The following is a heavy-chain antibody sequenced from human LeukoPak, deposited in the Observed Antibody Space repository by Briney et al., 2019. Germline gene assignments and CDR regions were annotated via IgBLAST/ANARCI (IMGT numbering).Heavy chain of an antibody. CDR1: GGSFSGYY. V-gene: IGHV3-11*01. CDR3: ARNQKYSSGWYGVDY. Sequence: LTCAVYGGSFSGYYWSWIRQPPGKGLEWVSYISSSGSTIYYADSVKGRFTISRDNAKNSLYLQMNSLRAEDTAVYYCARNQKYSSGWYGVDYWGQGTLVTVSS. J-gene: IGHJ4*02. D-gene: IGHD6-19*01. CDR2: ISSSGSTI.